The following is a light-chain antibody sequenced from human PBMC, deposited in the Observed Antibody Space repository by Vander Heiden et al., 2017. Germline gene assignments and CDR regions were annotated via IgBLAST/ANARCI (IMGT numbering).Light chain of an antibody. J-gene: IGLJ3*02. Sequence: QSALTQPASVSGSPGQSTTISCTGTSSDVGSYNLVSWYQQHPGKAPKVMIYEVSKRPSGVSNRFSGSKSGNTASLTISGLQAEDEADYYCCSYAGSSTWVFGGGTQLTVL. V-gene: IGLV2-23*02. CDR3: CSYAGSSTWV. CDR2: EVS. CDR1: SSDVGSYNL.